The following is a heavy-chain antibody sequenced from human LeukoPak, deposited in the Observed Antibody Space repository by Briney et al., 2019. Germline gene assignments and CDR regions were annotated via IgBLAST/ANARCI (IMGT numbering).Heavy chain of an antibody. CDR3: ARYCTNGVCYTDYYYGMDV. J-gene: IGHJ6*02. D-gene: IGHD2-8*01. Sequence: GGSLRLSCAASGFTVSSNYMSWVRQAPGKGLEWVSVIYSGGSTYYADSVKGRFTISRDNSKNTLYLQMNSLRAEDTAVYYCARYCTNGVCYTDYYYGMDVWGQGTTVTVSS. CDR1: GFTVSSNY. V-gene: IGHV3-53*01. CDR2: IYSGGST.